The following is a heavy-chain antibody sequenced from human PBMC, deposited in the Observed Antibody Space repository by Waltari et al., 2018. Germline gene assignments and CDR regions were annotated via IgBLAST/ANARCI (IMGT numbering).Heavy chain of an antibody. CDR2: IYHSGST. Sequence: QVQLQESGPGLVKPSETLSLTCAVSGYSISSGYYWGWIRQPPGKGLEWIGSIYHSGSTYYNPSLKSRVTISVDTSKNQFSLKLSSVTAADTAVYYCAREGDTMIDNGGQGTLVTVSS. CDR1: GYSISSGYY. D-gene: IGHD3-22*01. V-gene: IGHV4-38-2*02. J-gene: IGHJ4*02. CDR3: AREGDTMIDN.